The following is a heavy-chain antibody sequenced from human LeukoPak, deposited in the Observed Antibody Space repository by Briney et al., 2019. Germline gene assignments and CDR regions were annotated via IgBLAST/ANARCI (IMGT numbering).Heavy chain of an antibody. J-gene: IGHJ4*02. D-gene: IGHD3-10*01. V-gene: IGHV3-21*01. Sequence: GGSLRLSCAASGFTFSSYTMSWVRQAPGKGLEWVSSIGVGSTYIYYADSVRGRFTISRDNAKNSLYLQMNSLRAEDTAVYYCAKDLSKGLLYRRGMYYFDYWGQGTLVTVSS. CDR2: IGVGSTYI. CDR3: AKDLSKGLLYRRGMYYFDY. CDR1: GFTFSSYT.